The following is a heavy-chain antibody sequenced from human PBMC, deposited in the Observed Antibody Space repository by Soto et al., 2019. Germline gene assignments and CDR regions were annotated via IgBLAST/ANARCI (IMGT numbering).Heavy chain of an antibody. CDR1: GGSISGLY. Sequence: SETLSLTCTVSGGSISGLYWSWIRQPPGKGLECIGFIYYSGYTNYNPSLKSRVTMSVDTSKNQFSLKLSSVTAADTAVYYCARAYGESFFDFWGQGTLVTVSS. D-gene: IGHD4-17*01. CDR2: IYYSGYT. CDR3: ARAYGESFFDF. J-gene: IGHJ4*02. V-gene: IGHV4-59*11.